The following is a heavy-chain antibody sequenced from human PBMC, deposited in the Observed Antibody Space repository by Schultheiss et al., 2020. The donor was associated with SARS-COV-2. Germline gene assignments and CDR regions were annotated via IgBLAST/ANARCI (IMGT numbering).Heavy chain of an antibody. CDR1: GFTFSSYA. D-gene: IGHD2-2*02. CDR2: ISGSGGST. Sequence: GESLKISCAASGFTFSSYAMSWVRQAPGKGLEWVSAISGSGGSTYYADSVKGRFTISRDNSKNTLYLQMNSLRAEDTAVYYCAKGGYCSSTSCYISYYYYMDVWGKGTTVTVSS. V-gene: IGHV3-23*01. J-gene: IGHJ6*03. CDR3: AKGGYCSSTSCYISYYYYMDV.